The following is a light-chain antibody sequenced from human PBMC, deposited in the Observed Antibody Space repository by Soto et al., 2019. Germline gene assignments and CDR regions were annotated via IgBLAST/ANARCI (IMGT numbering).Light chain of an antibody. CDR1: SSDLGDSNF. V-gene: IGLV2-11*01. J-gene: IGLJ3*02. CDR2: DVN. CDR3: CSYTGNWV. Sequence: QSALTQPRSLSGSPGQSVTISCTGASSDLGDSNFVSWYQQHPGEVPKLLIYDVNKRPSGVPDRFSGSKSGNTASLTISGLQAEDEADYSCCSYTGNWVFGVGTKLTVL.